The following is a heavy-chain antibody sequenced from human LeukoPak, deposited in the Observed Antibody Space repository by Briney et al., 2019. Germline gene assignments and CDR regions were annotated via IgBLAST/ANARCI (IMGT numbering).Heavy chain of an antibody. J-gene: IGHJ3*02. Sequence: SETLSLTCTVSGGSISSYYWSWIRQPPGKGLEWIGYIYYSGSTNYNPSLKSRVTISVDTSKNQFSLKLSSVTAADTAVYYCARDAPLYDYVWGSRGRLGAFDIWGQGTMVTVSS. D-gene: IGHD3-16*01. CDR2: IYYSGST. CDR1: GGSISSYY. V-gene: IGHV4-59*01. CDR3: ARDAPLYDYVWGSRGRLGAFDI.